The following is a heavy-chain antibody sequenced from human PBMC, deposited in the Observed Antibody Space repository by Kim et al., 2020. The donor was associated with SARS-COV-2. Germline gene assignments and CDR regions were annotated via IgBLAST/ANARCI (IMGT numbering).Heavy chain of an antibody. J-gene: IGHJ6*02. V-gene: IGHV7-4-1*02. D-gene: IGHD3-3*01. Sequence: ASVKVSCKASGYTFTSYAMNWVRQAPGQGLEWMGWINTNTGNPTYAQGFTGRFVFSLDTSVSTAYLQIISLKAEDTAVYYCARDIGTITIFGVVIIPPSDMDVWGQGTTVTVSS. CDR1: GYTFTSYA. CDR2: INTNTGNP. CDR3: ARDIGTITIFGVVIIPPSDMDV.